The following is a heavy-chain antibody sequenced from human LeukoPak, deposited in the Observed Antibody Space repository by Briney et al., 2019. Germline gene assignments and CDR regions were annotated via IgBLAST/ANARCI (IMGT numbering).Heavy chain of an antibody. J-gene: IGHJ4*02. CDR2: INHSGST. CDR1: GGSFSGYY. CDR3: ARANSTTVTRSFDY. Sequence: KPSETLSLTCAVYGGSFSGYYWSWIRQPPGKGLEWIGEINHSGSTNYNPSLKSRVTISVDTSKNQFSLKLSSVTAADTAVYYCARANSTTVTRSFDYWGQGTLVTVSS. D-gene: IGHD4-17*01. V-gene: IGHV4-34*01.